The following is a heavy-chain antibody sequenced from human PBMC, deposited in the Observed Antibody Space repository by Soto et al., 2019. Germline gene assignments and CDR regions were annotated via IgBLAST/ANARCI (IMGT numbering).Heavy chain of an antibody. V-gene: IGHV3-30-3*01. D-gene: IGHD3-10*01. J-gene: IGHJ4*02. CDR1: GFTFSSYA. Sequence: QVQLVESGGGVVQPGRSLRLSCAASGFTFSSYAMHWVRQAPGKGLEWVAVISYDGSNKYYADSVKGRFTISRDNSKNGLYLQMNSPRAEDTAMCYCARYPVDRYYGSGSYYFDYWRQGTLVTVSS. CDR3: ARYPVDRYYGSGSYYFDY. CDR2: ISYDGSNK.